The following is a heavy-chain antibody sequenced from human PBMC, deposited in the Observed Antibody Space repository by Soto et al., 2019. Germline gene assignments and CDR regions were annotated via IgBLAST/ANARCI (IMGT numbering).Heavy chain of an antibody. CDR2: ISTYNGNT. D-gene: IGHD2-2*01. V-gene: IGHV1-18*01. CDR1: GYTFNTYY. Sequence: ASVKVSCKTSGYTFNTYYISWPRQAPGQGLEWIGWISTYNGNTNYVPKFQGRITMTTDTSTSTAYMELRSLRSDDTALYFCARDTSNYFDFWGQGTPVTVSS. CDR3: ARDTSNYFDF. J-gene: IGHJ4*02.